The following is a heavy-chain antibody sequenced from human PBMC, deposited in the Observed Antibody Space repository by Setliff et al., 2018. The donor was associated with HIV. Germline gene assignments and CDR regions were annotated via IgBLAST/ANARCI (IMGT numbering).Heavy chain of an antibody. CDR3: ARVFPPIRGAPFGVPPGVFDI. V-gene: IGHV4-38-2*01. CDR1: GYTISSGYY. Sequence: SETLSLTCALSGYTISSGYYWAWIRQPPGKGLEWIGRISYGGGTHYNPSLRSRVIISMDTSKNQFSLKLSSVTAADTAVYYCARVFPPIRGAPFGVPPGVFDIWGQGSMVTVSS. D-gene: IGHD2-8*01. J-gene: IGHJ3*02. CDR2: ISYGGGT.